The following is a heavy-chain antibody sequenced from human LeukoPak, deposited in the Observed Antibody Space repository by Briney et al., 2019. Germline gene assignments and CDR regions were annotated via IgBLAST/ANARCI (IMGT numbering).Heavy chain of an antibody. CDR2: IYYSGST. CDR3: GGGDYDFWSGYYARGSYYMDV. Sequence: PSETLSLTCTVSGGSISSYYWSWIRQPPGKGLEWIGYIYYSGSTNYNPSLKSRVTISVDTSKNQSSLKLSSVTAADTAVYYCGGGDYDFWSGYYARGSYYMDVWGKGTTVTVSS. D-gene: IGHD3-3*01. CDR1: GGSISSYY. J-gene: IGHJ6*03. V-gene: IGHV4-59*01.